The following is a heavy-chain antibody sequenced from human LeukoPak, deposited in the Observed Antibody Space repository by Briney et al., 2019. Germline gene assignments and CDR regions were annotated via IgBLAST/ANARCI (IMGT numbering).Heavy chain of an antibody. Sequence: SQTLSLTCTVSGGSSNSGSYYWSWIRQPAGKGLEWIGRIYTSGSTNYNPSLKSRVTISIDTSKNQFSLKLSSVTAADTAVYYCARGPWRVRAGMDVWGQGTTVTVSS. J-gene: IGHJ6*02. CDR2: IYTSGST. CDR1: GGSSNSGSYY. D-gene: IGHD1-1*01. CDR3: ARGPWRVRAGMDV. V-gene: IGHV4-61*02.